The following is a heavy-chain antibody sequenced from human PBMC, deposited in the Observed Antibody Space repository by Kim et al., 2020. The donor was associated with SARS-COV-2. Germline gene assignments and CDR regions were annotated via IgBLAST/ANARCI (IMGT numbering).Heavy chain of an antibody. Sequence: TNYAASVKGRFTISRDNSKNPLYLQMNSLRAEDTAVYFCARDRPLYGMDVWGHGTTVTVSS. CDR3: ARDRPLYGMDV. V-gene: IGHV3-53*01. CDR2: T. J-gene: IGHJ6*02.